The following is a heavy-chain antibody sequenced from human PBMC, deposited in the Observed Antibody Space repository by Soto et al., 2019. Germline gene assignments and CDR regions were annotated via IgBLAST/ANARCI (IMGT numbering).Heavy chain of an antibody. V-gene: IGHV1-18*01. CDR3: ARDPRRIMITFGGVIVPFDY. J-gene: IGHJ4*02. CDR1: GYTFTSYG. Sequence: ASVKVSCKASGYTFTSYGTSWVRQAPGQGLEWMGWISAYNGNTNYAQKLQGRVTMTTDTSTSTAYMELRSLRSDDTAVYYCARDPRRIMITFGGVIVPFDYWGQGTLVTVSS. CDR2: ISAYNGNT. D-gene: IGHD3-16*02.